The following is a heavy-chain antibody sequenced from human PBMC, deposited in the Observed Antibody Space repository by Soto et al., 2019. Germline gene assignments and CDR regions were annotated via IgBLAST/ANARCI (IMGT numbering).Heavy chain of an antibody. J-gene: IGHJ4*02. CDR2: IYSGGST. V-gene: IGHV3-66*01. Sequence: EVQLVESGGGLVQPGGSLRLSCAASGFTVSSNYMSWVRQAPGKGLEWVSVIYSGGSTYYADSVKGRFTISRDNSKNTLYLKMNSLGAEDTAVYYCAREGGGRRYDYWGQGTLFTVSS. CDR3: AREGGGRRYDY. D-gene: IGHD1-26*01. CDR1: GFTVSSNY.